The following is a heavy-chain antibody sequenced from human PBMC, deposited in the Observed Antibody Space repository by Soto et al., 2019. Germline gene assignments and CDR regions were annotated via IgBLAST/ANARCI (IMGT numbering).Heavy chain of an antibody. CDR2: IYYSGST. J-gene: IGHJ3*01. CDR3: VRDWEYFDFWNGHWKQDAFDF. D-gene: IGHD3-3*01. V-gene: IGHV4-31*03. CDR1: GGSISSGGYY. Sequence: PSETLSLTCTVSGGSISSGGYYWSWIRQHPGKGLEWIGYIYYSGSTYYNPSLKSRVTISVDTSKNQFSLKLSSVTAADTAVYYCVRDWEYFDFWNGHWKQDAFDFWGQGTMVTVSS.